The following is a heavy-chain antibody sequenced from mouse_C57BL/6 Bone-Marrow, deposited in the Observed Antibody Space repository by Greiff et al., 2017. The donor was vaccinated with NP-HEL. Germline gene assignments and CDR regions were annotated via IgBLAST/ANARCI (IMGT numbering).Heavy chain of an antibody. Sequence: EVMLVESGGGLVQPGGSLSLSCAASGFTFTDYYMSWVRQPPGKALEWLGFIRNKANGYTTEYSASVKGRFTISRDNSQSILYLQMNALRAEDSATYYCARYVEWPLLIFDVWGTGTTVTVSS. D-gene: IGHD1-3*01. CDR2: IRNKANGYTT. CDR3: ARYVEWPLLIFDV. J-gene: IGHJ1*03. CDR1: GFTFTDYY. V-gene: IGHV7-3*01.